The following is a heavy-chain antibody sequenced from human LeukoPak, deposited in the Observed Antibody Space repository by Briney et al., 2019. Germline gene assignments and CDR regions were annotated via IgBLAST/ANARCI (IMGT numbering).Heavy chain of an antibody. CDR1: GYSISSGYY. V-gene: IGHV4-38-2*01. D-gene: IGHD1-26*01. Sequence: SETLSLTWPVSGYSISSGYYWGWIRQPPGKVLAWIGSIYHSGSTYYNPSLKSRVTISVDTSKNQFSLKLSSVTAADTAVYYCARHLWELLYYFDYWGRGTLVTVSS. CDR2: IYHSGST. J-gene: IGHJ4*02. CDR3: ARHLWELLYYFDY.